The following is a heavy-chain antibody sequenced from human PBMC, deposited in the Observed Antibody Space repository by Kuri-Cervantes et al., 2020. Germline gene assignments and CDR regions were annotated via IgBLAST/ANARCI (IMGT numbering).Heavy chain of an antibody. Sequence: GGSLRLSCAASGFTFSNYAMAWVRQAPGKGLEWVSTIRGTGTSTYYADSVKGRFTISRDNSKNTLYLQMNSLRAEDTAVYYCARAGDWDAFDIWGQGTMVTVSS. CDR2: IRGTGTST. J-gene: IGHJ3*02. CDR3: ARAGDWDAFDI. D-gene: IGHD2-21*02. CDR1: GFTFSNYA. V-gene: IGHV3-23*01.